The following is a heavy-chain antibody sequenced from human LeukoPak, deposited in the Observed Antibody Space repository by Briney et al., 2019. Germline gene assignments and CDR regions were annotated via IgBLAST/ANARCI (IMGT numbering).Heavy chain of an antibody. CDR2: IKQDGSEK. D-gene: IGHD3-10*01. V-gene: IGHV3-7*03. CDR1: GFTFSSYA. Sequence: GGSLRLSCAASGFTFSSYAMSWVRQAPGKGLEWVANIKQDGSEKYYVDSVKGRFTISRDNTKNSLYLQMNSLRAEDTAVYYSARGGLLWFGELFGYWGQGTLVTVSS. CDR3: ARGGLLWFGELFGY. J-gene: IGHJ4*02.